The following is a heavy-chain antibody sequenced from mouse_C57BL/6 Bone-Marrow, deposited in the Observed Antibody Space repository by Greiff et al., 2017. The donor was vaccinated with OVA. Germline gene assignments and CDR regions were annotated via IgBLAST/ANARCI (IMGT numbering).Heavy chain of an antibody. CDR2: INYDGSST. J-gene: IGHJ4*01. V-gene: IGHV5-16*01. CDR1: GFTFSDYY. CDR3: AREGGWDAYYAMDY. Sequence: EVMLVESEGGLVQPGSSMKLSCTASGFTFSDYYMAWVRQVPEKGLEWVANINYDGSSTYYLDSLKSRFIISRDNATNILYLQMSSLRSEDTATYYCAREGGWDAYYAMDYWGQGTSVTGSS. D-gene: IGHD4-1*01.